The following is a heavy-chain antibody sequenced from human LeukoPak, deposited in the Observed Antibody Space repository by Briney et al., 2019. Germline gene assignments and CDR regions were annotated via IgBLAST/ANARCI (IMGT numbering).Heavy chain of an antibody. J-gene: IGHJ4*02. CDR2: IHTCGST. Sequence: PSETLSLTCTVSGHSISSYYWSWIRQPAGKGLEWIGRIHTCGSTTYNPSLKSLVTMSEDTSKNQFSLKLSSVAAADTAVYYCTRGLGYCSGGSCLAFDYWGQGTLVTVSS. CDR3: TRGLGYCSGGSCLAFDY. CDR1: GHSISSYY. V-gene: IGHV4-4*07. D-gene: IGHD2-15*01.